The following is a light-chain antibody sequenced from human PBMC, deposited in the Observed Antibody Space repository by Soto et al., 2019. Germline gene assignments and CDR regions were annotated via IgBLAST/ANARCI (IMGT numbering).Light chain of an antibody. CDR2: SAS. CDR1: QSISTY. J-gene: IGKJ4*01. Sequence: DLQISQSPCSLSASVGDRVTITCRASQSISTYLSWYQHRPGKAPKLLIYSASTLQSGVPPRFSGSGSGTDFTLTISSLQPDDFPTYYCQQSFNTLTFGGGTKVEIK. CDR3: QQSFNTLT. V-gene: IGKV1-39*01.